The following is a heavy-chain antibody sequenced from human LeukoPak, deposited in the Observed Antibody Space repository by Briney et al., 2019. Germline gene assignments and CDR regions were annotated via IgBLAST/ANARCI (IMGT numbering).Heavy chain of an antibody. Sequence: PGGSLRLSCAASGFTFSSYSMNWVRQAPGKGLEWVSSISSSSSYIYYADSVKGRSTISRDNAKNSLYLQMNSLRAEDTAVYYCARGRYDGSGSYSLFDYWGQGTLVTVSS. CDR3: ARGRYDGSGSYSLFDY. CDR2: ISSSSSYI. D-gene: IGHD3-22*01. V-gene: IGHV3-21*01. CDR1: GFTFSSYS. J-gene: IGHJ4*02.